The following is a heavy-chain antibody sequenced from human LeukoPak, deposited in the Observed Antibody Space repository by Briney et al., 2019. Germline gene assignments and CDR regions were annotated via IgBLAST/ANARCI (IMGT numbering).Heavy chain of an antibody. V-gene: IGHV4-34*01. CDR1: GGSFSGYY. CDR3: ARSSTSCYIF. D-gene: IGHD2-2*02. Sequence: SETLSLTCAVYGGSFSGYYWSWIRQPPGKGLEWIGEINHSGSTNYNPSLKSRVTISVDTSKNQFSLRLSSVTAADTAVYYCARSSTSCYIFWGQGTTVTVSS. CDR2: INHSGST. J-gene: IGHJ6*02.